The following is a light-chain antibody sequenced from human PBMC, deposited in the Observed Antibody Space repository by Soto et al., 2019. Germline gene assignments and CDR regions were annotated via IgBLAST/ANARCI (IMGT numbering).Light chain of an antibody. J-gene: IGKJ2*01. CDR3: QQYGRSPYS. V-gene: IGKV3-20*01. CDR2: GVS. CDR1: QSVSSNY. Sequence: IVLTQSQGTLSLSLGERVTLSCRASQSVSSNYLAWYQQKPGQAPRLLIYGVSSRATGIADRFTGSGSGRDFALTLSRLEPEDFAVYYCQQYGRSPYSFGQGTKLEIK.